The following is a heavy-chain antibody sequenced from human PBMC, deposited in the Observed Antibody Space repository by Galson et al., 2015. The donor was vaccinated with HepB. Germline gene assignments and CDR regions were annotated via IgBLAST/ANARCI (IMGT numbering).Heavy chain of an antibody. J-gene: IGHJ3*02. V-gene: IGHV4-30-4*01. D-gene: IGHD3-22*01. CDR1: GGSISSGDYY. CDR3: ARDHYYDSSGYLHAFDI. CDR2: IYYSGST. Sequence: TLSLTCTVSGGSISSGDYYWSWIRQPPGKGLEWIGYIYYSGSTYYNPSLKSRVTISVDTSKNQFSLKLSSVTAADTAVYYCARDHYYDSSGYLHAFDIWGQGTMVTVSS.